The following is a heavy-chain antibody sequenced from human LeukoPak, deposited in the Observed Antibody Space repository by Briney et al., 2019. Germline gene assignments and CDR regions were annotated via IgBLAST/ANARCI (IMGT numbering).Heavy chain of an antibody. V-gene: IGHV7-4-1*02. CDR2: INTNTGNP. J-gene: IGHJ6*03. Sequence: ASVKVSCKASGYTFTGYYMHWVRQAPGQGLEWMGWINTNTGNPTYAQGFAGRFVFSLDTSVNTAYLQISSLKAEDTAVYYCARVGLPYYYYMDVWGKGTMVTVSS. D-gene: IGHD3/OR15-3a*01. CDR3: ARVGLPYYYYMDV. CDR1: GYTFTGYY.